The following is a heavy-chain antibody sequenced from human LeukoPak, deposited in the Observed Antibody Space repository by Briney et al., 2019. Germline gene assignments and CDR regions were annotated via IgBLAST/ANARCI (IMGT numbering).Heavy chain of an antibody. CDR1: GGSFSGYY. CDR2: INHSGST. D-gene: IGHD3-22*01. Sequence: SETLSLTCAVYGGSFSGYYWSWIRHPPGKGLEWIGEINHSGSTNYNPSLKSRVTISVDTSKNQFSLKLSSVTAADTAVYYCARGFRRTYYYDSSGYPFDYWGQGTLVTVSS. V-gene: IGHV4-34*01. J-gene: IGHJ4*02. CDR3: ARGFRRTYYYDSSGYPFDY.